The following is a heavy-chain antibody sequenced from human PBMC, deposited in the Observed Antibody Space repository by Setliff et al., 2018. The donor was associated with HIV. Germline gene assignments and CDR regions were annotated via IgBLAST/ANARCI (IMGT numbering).Heavy chain of an antibody. D-gene: IGHD3-16*02. CDR2: INPNSGDT. V-gene: IGHV1-2*02. CDR3: ARGLTYYDHVWGNYRFDY. Sequence: ASVKVSCKASADTFIGYYIHWVRQAPGQGLEYMGWINPNSGDTNYAQKFQGKVTMTRDTSINTAYLELNRLRSDDTAVYYCARGLTYYDHVWGNYRFDYWGQGTLVTVSS. CDR1: ADTFIGYY. J-gene: IGHJ4*02.